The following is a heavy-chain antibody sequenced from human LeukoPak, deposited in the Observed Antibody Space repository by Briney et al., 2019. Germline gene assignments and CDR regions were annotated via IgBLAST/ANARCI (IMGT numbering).Heavy chain of an antibody. CDR1: GFCFSCYS. J-gene: IGHJ5*02. CDR2: ISSSNSYI. D-gene: IGHD4-17*01. Sequence: GGSLRLSCAASGFCFSCYSMNWVRQAPGKGLEWVSSISSSNSYIYNADSVKGRFTISRDNSKNTLYLQMNSLTAEDSAVYYCARDGTVTAGPFDPWGGGTLVTVSS. V-gene: IGHV3-21*01. CDR3: ARDGTVTAGPFDP.